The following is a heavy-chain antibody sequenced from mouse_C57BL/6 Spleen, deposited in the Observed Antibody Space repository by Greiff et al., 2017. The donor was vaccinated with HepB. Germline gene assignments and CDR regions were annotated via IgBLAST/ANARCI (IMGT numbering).Heavy chain of an antibody. V-gene: IGHV1-82*01. CDR3: ARERTGTWRFAY. Sequence: QVQLQQSGPELVKPGASVKISCKASGYAFSSSWMNWVKQRPGKGLEWIGRIYPGDGDTNYNGKFKGKATLTADKSSSTAYMQLSSLTSEDSAVYFCARERTGTWRFAYWGQGTLVTVSA. D-gene: IGHD4-1*01. CDR2: IYPGDGDT. J-gene: IGHJ3*01. CDR1: GYAFSSSW.